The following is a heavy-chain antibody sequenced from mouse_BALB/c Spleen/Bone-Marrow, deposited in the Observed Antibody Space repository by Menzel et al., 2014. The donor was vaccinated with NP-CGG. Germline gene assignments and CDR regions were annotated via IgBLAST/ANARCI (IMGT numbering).Heavy chain of an antibody. CDR2: IDPGNGDT. Sequence: EVQLQQSGAELVRSGASVKLSCTASGLNIKDYYMHWVKQRPEQGLEWIGWIDPGNGDTEYAPKFQVKATVTADTSSNTAYLQLNSLTSEDTAVYYCSVLENVGFAYWGQGTLVTVSA. CDR3: SVLENVGFAY. V-gene: IGHV14-4*02. J-gene: IGHJ3*01. CDR1: GLNIKDYY.